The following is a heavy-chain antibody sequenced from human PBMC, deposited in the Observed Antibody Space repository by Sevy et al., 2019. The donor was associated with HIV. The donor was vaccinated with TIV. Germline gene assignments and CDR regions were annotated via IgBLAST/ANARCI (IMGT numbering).Heavy chain of an antibody. CDR1: GFTFSSYA. D-gene: IGHD2-8*01. CDR2: ISYDGSNK. V-gene: IGHV3-30-3*01. CDR3: ARGRKTTQEWLEELDYYYGMDV. J-gene: IGHJ6*02. Sequence: GGSLRLSCAASGFTFSSYAMHWVRQAPGKGLEWVAVISYDGSNKYYADSVKGRFTISRDNSKNTLYLQLNSLRAEDTAVYYCARGRKTTQEWLEELDYYYGMDVWGQGTSVTVSS.